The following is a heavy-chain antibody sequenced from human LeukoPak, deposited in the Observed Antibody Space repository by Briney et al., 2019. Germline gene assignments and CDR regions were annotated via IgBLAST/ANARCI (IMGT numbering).Heavy chain of an antibody. CDR2: IYYSGST. Sequence: PSETLSLTCSVSGGSIRSSGYYWGWIRQPPGKGLEWIGTIYYSGSTSDNPSLKSRVTISVDTSKNQFSLKLSSVTAADTAVYYCARGRSWYGGVWFDPWGQGTLVTVSS. J-gene: IGHJ5*02. CDR1: GGSIRSSGYY. D-gene: IGHD6-13*01. V-gene: IGHV4-39*07. CDR3: ARGRSWYGGVWFDP.